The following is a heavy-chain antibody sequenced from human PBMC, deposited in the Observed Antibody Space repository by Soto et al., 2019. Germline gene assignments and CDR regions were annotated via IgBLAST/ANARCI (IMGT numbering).Heavy chain of an antibody. D-gene: IGHD3-22*01. CDR3: ASNARRYYYDSSGYLLQH. CDR2: IIPIFGTA. V-gene: IGHV1-69*01. Sequence: QVQLVQSGAEVKKPGSSVKVSCKASGGTFSSYAISWVRQAPGQGLEWMGGIIPIFGTANYAQKFQDRVTITADESTSTAYMELSSLRSEDTAVYYCASNARRYYYDSSGYLLQHWGQGTLVTVSS. CDR1: GGTFSSYA. J-gene: IGHJ1*01.